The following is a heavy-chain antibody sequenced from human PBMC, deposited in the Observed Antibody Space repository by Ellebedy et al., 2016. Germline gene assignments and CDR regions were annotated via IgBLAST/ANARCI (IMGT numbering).Heavy chain of an antibody. J-gene: IGHJ3*02. Sequence: GGSLRLXXAASGFTFSSYGMHWVRQAPGKGLEWVAVISYDGSNKYYADSVKGRFTISRDNSKNTLYLQMNSLRAEDTAVYYCAKVRSIAALIGAFDIWGQGTMVTVSS. CDR2: ISYDGSNK. CDR1: GFTFSSYG. V-gene: IGHV3-30*18. CDR3: AKVRSIAALIGAFDI. D-gene: IGHD6-6*01.